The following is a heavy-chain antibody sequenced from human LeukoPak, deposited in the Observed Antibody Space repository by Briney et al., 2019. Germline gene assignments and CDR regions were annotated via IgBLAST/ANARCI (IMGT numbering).Heavy chain of an antibody. V-gene: IGHV3-11*04. CDR1: GFTFSDYY. CDR3: ARDRLPRGYSGYDTDY. CDR2: ISSSGSAI. Sequence: GGSLRLSCAASGFTFSDYYMSWIRQAPGKGLEWISYISSSGSAISYADSVKGRFTISRDNAKNSLYLQMNSLRVEDTAVYYCARDRLPRGYSGYDTDYWGQGTLVTVSS. D-gene: IGHD5-12*01. J-gene: IGHJ4*02.